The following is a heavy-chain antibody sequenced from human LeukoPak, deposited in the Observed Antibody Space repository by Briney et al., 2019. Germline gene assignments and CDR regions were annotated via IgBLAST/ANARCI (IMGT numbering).Heavy chain of an antibody. J-gene: IGHJ1*01. Sequence: ASVKVSCKASGYTFTGYYMRWVRQAPGQGLEWMGWINPNSGGTNYAQKFQGRVTMTRDTSISTAYMELSRLRSDDTAVYYCARVWNDYGDYGAEYFQHWGQGTLVTVSS. CDR3: ARVWNDYGDYGAEYFQH. D-gene: IGHD4-17*01. CDR1: GYTFTGYY. V-gene: IGHV1-2*02. CDR2: INPNSGGT.